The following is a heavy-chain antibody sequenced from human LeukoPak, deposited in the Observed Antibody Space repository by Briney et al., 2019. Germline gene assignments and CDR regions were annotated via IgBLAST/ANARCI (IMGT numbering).Heavy chain of an antibody. CDR2: ISGYSGST. CDR1: GYTFSSYG. V-gene: IGHV1-18*01. D-gene: IGHD2-15*01. CDR3: ARARGLQVYFQH. J-gene: IGHJ1*01. Sequence: ASVNVSCKASGYTFSSYGIRWVRQAPGQGLEWMGWISGYSGSTNYAQKFQDRVTLTTDTSTTTVYMELRSLRSDDTAVYFCARARGLQVYFQHWGQGTLVTVSS.